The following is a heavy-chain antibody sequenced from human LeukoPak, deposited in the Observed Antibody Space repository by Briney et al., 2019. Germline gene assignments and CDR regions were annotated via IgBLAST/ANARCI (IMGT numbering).Heavy chain of an antibody. CDR1: GGSFSGYY. CDR3: ARSIAAGGAYFDY. V-gene: IGHV4-34*01. J-gene: IGHJ4*02. CDR2: INHSGST. Sequence: SETLSLTCAVYGGSFSGYYWSWIRQPPGKGLEWIGEINHSGSTNYNPSLKSRVTISVDTSKNQFSLKLSSVTAADTAAYYCARSIAAGGAYFDYWGQGTLVTVSS. D-gene: IGHD6-25*01.